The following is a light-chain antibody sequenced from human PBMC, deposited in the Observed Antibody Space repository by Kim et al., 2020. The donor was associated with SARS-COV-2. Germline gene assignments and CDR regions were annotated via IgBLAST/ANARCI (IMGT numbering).Light chain of an antibody. CDR3: SSSTTNNTLI. CDR1: NSDVGCYDY. Sequence: QSVLTQPASVSGSPGQSITISRTGSNSDVGCYDYVSWYQQHPDKGTKLLIYDVSKRPSGVSNRFSGSKSDNTASLTISGLQAEDEADYYCSSSTTNNTLIFGGGTQLTVL. V-gene: IGLV2-14*03. J-gene: IGLJ2*01. CDR2: DVS.